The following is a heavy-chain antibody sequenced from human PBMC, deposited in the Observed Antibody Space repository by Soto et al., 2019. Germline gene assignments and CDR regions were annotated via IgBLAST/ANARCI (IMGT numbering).Heavy chain of an antibody. D-gene: IGHD3-3*01. Sequence: SETLSLTCAVSGGSINSRYWWSWVRQSPGKGLEWIGHIHNSGSPYNNPSLKSRVTISADTSKNQFSLKLSSVTAADTAVYYCARGSSFWSGYFSDYFDYWGQGTLVTVSS. CDR2: IHNSGSP. CDR1: GGSINSRYW. V-gene: IGHV4-30-4*01. J-gene: IGHJ4*02. CDR3: ARGSSFWSGYFSDYFDY.